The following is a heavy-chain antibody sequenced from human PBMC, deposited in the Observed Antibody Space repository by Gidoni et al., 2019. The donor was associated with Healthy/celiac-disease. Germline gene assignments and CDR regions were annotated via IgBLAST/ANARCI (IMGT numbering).Heavy chain of an antibody. V-gene: IGHV4-34*01. CDR3: ARGRYCSSTSCYWGGFDY. CDR1: GGSCSGYY. CDR2: INHSGST. D-gene: IGHD2-2*01. Sequence: QVQLQQWGAGLLKPSETLSLTCAVDGGSCSGYYWSWIRQPPGKGLEWIGEINHSGSTNYNPSLKSRVTISVDTSKNQFSLKLRFVTAAYTAVYYCARGRYCSSTSCYWGGFDYWGQGTLVTVSS. J-gene: IGHJ4*02.